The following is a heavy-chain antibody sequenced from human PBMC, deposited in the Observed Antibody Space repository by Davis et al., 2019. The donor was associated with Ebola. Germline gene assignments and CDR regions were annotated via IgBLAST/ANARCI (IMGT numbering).Heavy chain of an antibody. CDR2: INHSGST. J-gene: IGHJ5*02. Sequence: SETLSLTCTVSGGSISSYYWSWIRQPPGKGLEWIGEINHSGSTNYNPSLKSRVTISVDTSKNQFSLKLSSVTAADTAVYYCARHYVRNRPQSNWFDPWGQGTLVTVSS. D-gene: IGHD3-10*02. CDR3: ARHYVRNRPQSNWFDP. CDR1: GGSISSYY. V-gene: IGHV4-34*01.